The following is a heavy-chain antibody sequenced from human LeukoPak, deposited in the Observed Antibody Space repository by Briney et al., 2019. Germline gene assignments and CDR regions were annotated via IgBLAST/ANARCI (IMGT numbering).Heavy chain of an antibody. CDR2: IDEDGKTI. J-gene: IGHJ5*02. Sequence: GESLRLSCAASGFSFNSYWIHWVRQAPGKGLVWVSRIDEDGKTIDYADSVKGRFAISRDNATDTLYLQMSSLRDEDTGVYYCVSDLCGGDDQWGRGTLVTVSS. V-gene: IGHV3-74*01. CDR1: GFSFNSYW. D-gene: IGHD3-3*01. CDR3: VSDLCGGDDQ.